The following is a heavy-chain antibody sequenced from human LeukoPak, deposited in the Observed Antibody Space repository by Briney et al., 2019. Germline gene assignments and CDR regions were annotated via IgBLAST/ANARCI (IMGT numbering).Heavy chain of an antibody. J-gene: IGHJ4*02. CDR3: ARLISSSARGYFDY. CDR2: ISGGGVST. CDR1: GFTFSNYA. Sequence: GGSLRLSCAASGFTFSNYAMSWVRQAPGKGLEWVSAISGGGVSTYYADSVKGRFTISRDNSKNTLNLQMNSLRAEDTAVYYCARLISSSARGYFDYWGQGTLVTVSS. V-gene: IGHV3-23*01. D-gene: IGHD6-6*01.